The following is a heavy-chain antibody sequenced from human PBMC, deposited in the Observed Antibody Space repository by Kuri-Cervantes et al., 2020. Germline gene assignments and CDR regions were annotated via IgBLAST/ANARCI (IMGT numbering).Heavy chain of an antibody. V-gene: IGHV3-33*01. CDR1: GFTFSSYG. CDR3: AREGGYGDYIRDYGMDV. Sequence: GESLKISCAASGFTFSSYGMHWVRQAPGKGLEWVAVIWYDGSNKYYADSVKGRFTISRDNSKNTLYLQMNSLRAEDTAVYYCAREGGYGDYIRDYGMDVWGQGTTVTVSS. J-gene: IGHJ6*02. CDR2: IWYDGSNK. D-gene: IGHD4-17*01.